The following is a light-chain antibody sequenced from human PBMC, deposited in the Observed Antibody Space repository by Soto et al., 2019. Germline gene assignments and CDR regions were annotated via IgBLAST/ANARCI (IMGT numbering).Light chain of an antibody. CDR1: QDISSW. V-gene: IGKV1-12*01. Sequence: DIQMTQSPSFVSASVGDRVTITCRASQDISSWLVWYQQKPGKAPKLLIYAASTLQSGVPSRFSGNESGTDFTLTISSLQPEDFGTYYCQQSYSLPLTFGPGTKVDIK. CDR3: QQSYSLPLT. J-gene: IGKJ3*01. CDR2: AAS.